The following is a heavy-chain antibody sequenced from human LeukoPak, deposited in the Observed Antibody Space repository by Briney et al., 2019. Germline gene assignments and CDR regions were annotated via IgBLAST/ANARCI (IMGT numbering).Heavy chain of an antibody. CDR2: IYYSGST. V-gene: IGHV4-39*01. J-gene: IGHJ4*02. D-gene: IGHD6-19*01. CDR1: GGSISSSSYY. CDR3: ARSGGSGWYLYYFDY. Sequence: PSETLSLTCTVSGGSISSSSYYWGWIRQPPGKGLEWIGSIYYSGSTYYNPSLKSRVTISVDTSKNRFSLKLSSVTAADTAVYYCARSGGSGWYLYYFDYWGQGTLVTVSS.